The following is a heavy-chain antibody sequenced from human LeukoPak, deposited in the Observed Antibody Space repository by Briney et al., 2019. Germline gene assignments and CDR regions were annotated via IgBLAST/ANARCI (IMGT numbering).Heavy chain of an antibody. J-gene: IGHJ5*02. Sequence: PSETLSLTCAVSGASISSGGYSWSWIRQPPGKGLEWIGYIYYSGSSYYNPSLKSRFTISVDTSKNQFSLKLNSVTAADTAVYYCARETVTADGIWVDPWGQGTLVTVSS. CDR1: GASISSGGYS. CDR3: ARETVTADGIWVDP. D-gene: IGHD6-13*01. V-gene: IGHV4-30-4*07. CDR2: IYYSGSS.